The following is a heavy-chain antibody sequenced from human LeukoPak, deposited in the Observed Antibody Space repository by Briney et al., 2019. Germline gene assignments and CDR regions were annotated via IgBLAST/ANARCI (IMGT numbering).Heavy chain of an antibody. Sequence: SETLSLTCAASGVSISSSNWWSWVRQPPGEGLEWIGEIYHSGSTNYNPSLKSRVTISVDKSKNQFSLKLSSVTAADTAVYYCATTGDYYDSSIYAFDIWGQGTMVTVSS. V-gene: IGHV4-4*02. D-gene: IGHD3-22*01. CDR3: ATTGDYYDSSIYAFDI. CDR2: IYHSGST. CDR1: GVSISSSNW. J-gene: IGHJ3*02.